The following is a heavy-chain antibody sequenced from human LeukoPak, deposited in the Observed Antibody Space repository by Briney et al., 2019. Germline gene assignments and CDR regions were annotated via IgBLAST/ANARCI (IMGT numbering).Heavy chain of an antibody. CDR3: AKDVPYYDFWSGYSIPDYYYYGMDV. J-gene: IGHJ6*02. Sequence: GGSLRLSCAASGFTFNKYAMSWVRQAPGKGLEWVSTISGRSAGIWYADSVKGRFTISRDNSKNTLYLQMNSLRAEDTAVYYCAKDVPYYDFWSGYSIPDYYYYGMDVWGQGTTVTVSS. V-gene: IGHV3-23*01. CDR1: GFTFNKYA. CDR2: ISGRSAGI. D-gene: IGHD3-3*01.